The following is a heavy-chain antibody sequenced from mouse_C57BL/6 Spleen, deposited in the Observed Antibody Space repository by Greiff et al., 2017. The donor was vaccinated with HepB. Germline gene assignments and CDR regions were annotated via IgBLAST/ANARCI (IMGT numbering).Heavy chain of an antibody. CDR3: ARGPYYYGSSYEGYFDV. V-gene: IGHV5-4*03. J-gene: IGHJ1*03. D-gene: IGHD1-1*01. CDR2: ISDGGSYT. CDR1: GFTFSSYA. Sequence: EVKLVESGGGLVKPGGSLKLSCAASGFTFSSYAMSWVRQTPEKRLEWVATISDGGSYTYYPDNVKGRFTISRDNAKNNLYRQMSHLKSEDTAMYYCARGPYYYGSSYEGYFDVWGTGTTVTVSS.